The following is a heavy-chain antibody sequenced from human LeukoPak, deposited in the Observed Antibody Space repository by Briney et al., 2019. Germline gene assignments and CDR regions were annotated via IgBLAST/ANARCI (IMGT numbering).Heavy chain of an antibody. D-gene: IGHD2-15*01. CDR3: ANEDCSGGSCYRGEAYYYYYGMDV. CDR2: IIPILGIA. V-gene: IGHV1-69*04. CDR1: GGTFSSYA. Sequence: SVKVSCKASGGTFSSYAISWVRQAPGQGLEWMGRIIPILGIANYAQKFQGRVTITADKSTSTAYMELSSLRSEDTAVYYCANEDCSGGSCYRGEAYYYYYGMDVWGQGTTVTVSS. J-gene: IGHJ6*02.